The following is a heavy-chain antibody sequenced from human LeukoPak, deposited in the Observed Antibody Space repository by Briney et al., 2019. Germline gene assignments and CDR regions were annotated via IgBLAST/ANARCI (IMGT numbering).Heavy chain of an antibody. CDR3: ARDGYSSRGLWAQEKYGMDV. D-gene: IGHD6-13*01. CDR2: IWYDGSNK. Sequence: GGSLRLSCPASGFTFISYGMHWVRQAPAKGLEWVAVIWYDGSNKYYADSVKGRFTISRDNSKNTLYLQMNSLRAEDTADYYVARDGYSSRGLWAQEKYGMDVWGQGTTVTVSS. V-gene: IGHV3-33*01. J-gene: IGHJ6*02. CDR1: GFTFISYG.